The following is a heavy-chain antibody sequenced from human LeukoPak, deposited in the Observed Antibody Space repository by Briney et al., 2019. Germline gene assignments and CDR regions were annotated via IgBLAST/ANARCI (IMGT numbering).Heavy chain of an antibody. CDR2: ISYAGSNK. V-gene: IGHV3-30*18. Sequence: VRSLRLSCAASGFTFSSYGMHWVRQAPGKGLEWVAVISYAGSNKSYAASVKGRFTISTDNSKNTLYLQMNSLRAEATAVYHCAKDRDYGAHPFDYWGQGTLVTASS. CDR1: GFTFSSYG. D-gene: IGHD4-17*01. J-gene: IGHJ4*02. CDR3: AKDRDYGAHPFDY.